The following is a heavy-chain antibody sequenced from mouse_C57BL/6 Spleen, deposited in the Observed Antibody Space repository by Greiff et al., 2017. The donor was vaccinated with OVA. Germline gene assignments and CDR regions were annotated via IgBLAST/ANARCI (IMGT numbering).Heavy chain of an antibody. V-gene: IGHV1-53*01. J-gene: IGHJ3*01. CDR1: GYTFTSYW. D-gene: IGHD2-3*01. CDR3: AREGVYDGPWFAY. Sequence: QVQLKQSGTELVKPGASVKLSCKASGYTFTSYWMHWVKQRPGQGLEWIGNINPSNGGTNYNEKFKSKATLTVDKSSSTAYMQLSSLTSEDSAVYYCAREGVYDGPWFAYWGQGTLVTVSA. CDR2: INPSNGGT.